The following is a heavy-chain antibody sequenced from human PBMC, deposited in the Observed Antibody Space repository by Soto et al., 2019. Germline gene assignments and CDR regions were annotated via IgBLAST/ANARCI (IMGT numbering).Heavy chain of an antibody. CDR3: ARVVLGAFDI. V-gene: IGHV6-1*01. J-gene: IGHJ3*02. Sequence: SQTLSVTCAMSGDSVSSITAASDWIRQSPSRGLEWLGRTYYRSKWYNDYAVSVKSRITINPDTSKNQFSLQLNSVTPEDTAVYYCARVVLGAFDIWGQGTMVTVSS. CDR1: GDSVSSITAA. CDR2: TYYRSKWYN. D-gene: IGHD7-27*01.